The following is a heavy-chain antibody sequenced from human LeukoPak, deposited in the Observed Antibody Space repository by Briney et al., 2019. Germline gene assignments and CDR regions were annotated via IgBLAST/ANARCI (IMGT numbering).Heavy chain of an antibody. J-gene: IGHJ4*02. CDR2: IKQDGSEK. Sequence: GGSLRLSFAASGFTFSDYYMSWIRQAPGKGLEWVANIKQDGSEKYYVDSVKGRFTISRDNAKNSLYMQMNSLRAEDTAVYYCVRQRRYCSGDSCYQRTFDYWGQGTLVTVSS. CDR1: GFTFSDYY. V-gene: IGHV3-7*01. CDR3: VRQRRYCSGDSCYQRTFDY. D-gene: IGHD2-15*01.